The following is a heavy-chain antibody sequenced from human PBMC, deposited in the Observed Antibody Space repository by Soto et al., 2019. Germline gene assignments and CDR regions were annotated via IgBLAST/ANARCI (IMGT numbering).Heavy chain of an antibody. Sequence: PRGSLRLACAASGLTFISYAMHVGRQSPFKLLEWVAVISYDGSNKYYADSVKGRFTISRDNSKNTLYLQMNSLRAEDTAVYYCARDRGGYSSSPTGLFDYWGQGTLVTVSS. J-gene: IGHJ4*02. CDR1: GLTFISYA. V-gene: IGHV3-30-3*01. CDR3: ARDRGGYSSSPTGLFDY. D-gene: IGHD6-13*01. CDR2: ISYDGSNK.